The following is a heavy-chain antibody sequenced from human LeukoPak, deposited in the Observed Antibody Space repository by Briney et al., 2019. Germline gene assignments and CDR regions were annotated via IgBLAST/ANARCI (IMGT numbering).Heavy chain of an antibody. CDR1: GFTFSSYS. J-gene: IGHJ4*02. V-gene: IGHV3-21*01. CDR3: ARVPPGYSSSWYDY. D-gene: IGHD6-13*01. CDR2: ISSSSSYI. Sequence: PGGSLRLSCAASGFTFSSYSMNSVRQAPGKGLEWVSSISSSSSYIYYADSVKGRFTISRDNAKNSLYLQMNSLRAEDTAVYYCARVPPGYSSSWYDYWGQGTLVTVSS.